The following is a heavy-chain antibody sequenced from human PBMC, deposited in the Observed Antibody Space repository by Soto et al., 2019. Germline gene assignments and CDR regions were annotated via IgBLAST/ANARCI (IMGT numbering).Heavy chain of an antibody. CDR2: ISYDGSNK. CDR3: AKDLLYSSGWYRGRCGIDV. D-gene: IGHD6-13*01. J-gene: IGHJ6*02. Sequence: GGSLRLSCAASGFTFSSYGMHWVRQAPGKGLEWVAVISYDGSNKYYADSVKGRFTISRDNSKNTLYLQMNSLRAEDTAVYYCAKDLLYSSGWYRGRCGIDVWGQGTTVTVSS. CDR1: GFTFSSYG. V-gene: IGHV3-30*18.